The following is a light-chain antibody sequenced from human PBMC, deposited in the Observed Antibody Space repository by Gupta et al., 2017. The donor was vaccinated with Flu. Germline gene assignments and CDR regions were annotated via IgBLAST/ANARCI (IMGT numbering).Light chain of an antibody. J-gene: IGKJ3*01. CDR3: QQFDNLRDT. V-gene: IGKV1-33*01. Sequence: DIQMTQSPSSLSASVGDRVTITCQASQDVSNYINWYQQKPGTSPKVLIYDASNLQTGVPSRFSGSGSGTDFSFTISSLQPEDIATYYCQQFDNLRDTFGPGTKVEIK. CDR1: QDVSNY. CDR2: DAS.